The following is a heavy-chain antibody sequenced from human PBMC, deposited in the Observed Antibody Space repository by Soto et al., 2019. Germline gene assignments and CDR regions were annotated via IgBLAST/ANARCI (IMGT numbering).Heavy chain of an antibody. CDR3: ASTNLRYCSSTSCGYYYYYYGMDV. J-gene: IGHJ6*02. CDR2: IYYSGST. D-gene: IGHD2-2*01. Sequence: SETLSLTCTVSGGSISSGDYYWSWIRQPPGKGLEWIGYIYYSGSTYYNPSLKSRVTISVDTSKNQFSLKLSSVTAADTAVYYCASTNLRYCSSTSCGYYYYYYGMDVWGQGTTVTVSS. V-gene: IGHV4-30-4*01. CDR1: GGSISSGDYY.